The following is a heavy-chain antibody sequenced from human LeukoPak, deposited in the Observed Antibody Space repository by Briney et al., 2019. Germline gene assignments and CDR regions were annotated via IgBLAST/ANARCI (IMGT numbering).Heavy chain of an antibody. CDR1: AFTFSSYY. V-gene: IGHV3-7*01. CDR3: ARELPRQSDY. Sequence: GGSLRLSCAASAFTFSSYYMSWVRQAPGKGLGWVSYINRGGSETYYVDSVKGRFTISRDNAKNSLYLQMNSLRAEDTAVYYCARELPRQSDYWGQGTLVSVPS. J-gene: IGHJ4*02. D-gene: IGHD2-21*01. CDR2: INRGGSET.